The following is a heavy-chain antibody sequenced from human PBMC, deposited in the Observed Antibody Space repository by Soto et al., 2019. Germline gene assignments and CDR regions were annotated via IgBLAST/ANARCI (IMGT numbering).Heavy chain of an antibody. V-gene: IGHV5-51*01. J-gene: IGHJ5*02. D-gene: IGHD5-18*01. CDR1: GYRFTSYW. CDR3: ARQGATAMVLWFDP. Sequence: PGEALKISCKGPGYRFTSYWIGWVRQMPGKGLEWMGVIYPDDSDTRYSPSFQGQVNISADKSISPAYLQWSSLKASDTALYYCARQGATAMVLWFDPWGQGTLVTVSS. CDR2: IYPDDSDT.